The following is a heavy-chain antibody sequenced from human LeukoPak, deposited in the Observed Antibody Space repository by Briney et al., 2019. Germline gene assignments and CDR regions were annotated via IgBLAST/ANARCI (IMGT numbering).Heavy chain of an antibody. CDR3: AKDLPSSGRDY. CDR2: ISYDGSNK. CDR1: GFTFSSYG. D-gene: IGHD6-19*01. V-gene: IGHV3-30*18. Sequence: GRSLRLSCAASGFTFSSYGMHWVRQAPDKGLEWVAVISYDGSNKYYADSVKGRFTISRDNSKNTLYLQMNSLRAEDTAVYYCAKDLPSSGRDYWGQGTLVTVSS. J-gene: IGHJ4*02.